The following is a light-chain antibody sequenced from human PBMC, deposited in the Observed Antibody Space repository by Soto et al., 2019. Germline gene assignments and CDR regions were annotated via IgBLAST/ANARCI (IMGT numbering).Light chain of an antibody. V-gene: IGKV1-17*01. CDR2: AAS. J-gene: IGKJ5*01. CDR3: LQHNSYPPT. CDR1: QGISTY. Sequence: DIQMTQSPSSLSASVGDRVTITCRASQGISTYLNWYQQEPGKAPKLLIYAASSLQSGVPSRFSGSGSGTEFTLTISSLQPEDFATYYCLQHNSYPPTFGQGTRLEIK.